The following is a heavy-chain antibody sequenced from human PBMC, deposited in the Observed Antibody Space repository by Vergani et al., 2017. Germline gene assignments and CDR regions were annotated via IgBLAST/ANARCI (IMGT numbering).Heavy chain of an antibody. D-gene: IGHD3-22*01. CDR2: FDPEHGEV. CDR3: AIETDYYDSSGYYLDY. Sequence: QVQLVQSGSEVRKPGASVKVSCQVSGYSLTELTIHWVRQAPGKGPEWMGGFDPEHGEVTFAHHIQGRVTMTEDRSTDTADMELSSLRPEDTALYYCAIETDYYDSSGYYLDYWGQGTLVTVSS. J-gene: IGHJ4*02. CDR1: GYSLTELT. V-gene: IGHV1-24*01.